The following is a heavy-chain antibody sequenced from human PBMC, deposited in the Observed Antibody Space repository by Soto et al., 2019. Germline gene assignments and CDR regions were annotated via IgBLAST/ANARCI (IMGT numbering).Heavy chain of an antibody. CDR3: ARDYYGSGSRPAFDY. V-gene: IGHV3-33*01. CDR1: GFPFSSYA. J-gene: IGHJ4*01. D-gene: IGHD3-10*01. Sequence: PGGSLRLSCAASGFPFSSYAMHWVRQAPGKGLEWVAVIWYDGNKKYYADSMKGRFTISRDNSENTLYMKMNSLRADDTVVYYCARDYYGSGSRPAFDYWGQGTLVTVSS. CDR2: IWYDGNKK.